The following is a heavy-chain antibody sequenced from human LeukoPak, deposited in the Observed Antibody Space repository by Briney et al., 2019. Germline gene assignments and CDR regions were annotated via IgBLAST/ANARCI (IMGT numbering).Heavy chain of an antibody. V-gene: IGHV1-2*02. J-gene: IGHJ6*03. CDR1: EYTFTSYD. CDR3: ARAGKGRDGYNSVYYYMDV. Sequence: ASVKVSCKASEYTFTSYDINWVRQATGQGLEWMGWINPNSGGTNYAQKFQGRVTMTRDTSISTAYMELSRLRSDDTAVYYCARAGKGRDGYNSVYYYMDVWGKGTTVTISS. CDR2: INPNSGGT. D-gene: IGHD5-24*01.